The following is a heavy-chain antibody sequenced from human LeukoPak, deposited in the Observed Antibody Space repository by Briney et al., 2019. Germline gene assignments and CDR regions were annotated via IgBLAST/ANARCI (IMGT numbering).Heavy chain of an antibody. CDR3: ARHVLSNRSFDP. CDR1: GGSISNYY. Sequence: PSETLSLTCTVSGGSISNYYWTWIRQPPGKGLEWIGYIYYSGSTNYNPSLKSRVTISVDTSKNQFSLKLSSVTAADTAVYYCARHVLSNRSFDPWGQGTLVTVSS. J-gene: IGHJ5*02. V-gene: IGHV4-59*08. D-gene: IGHD2/OR15-2a*01. CDR2: IYYSGST.